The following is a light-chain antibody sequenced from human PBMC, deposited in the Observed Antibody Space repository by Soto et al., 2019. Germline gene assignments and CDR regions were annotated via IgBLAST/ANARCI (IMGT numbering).Light chain of an antibody. CDR2: SDN. J-gene: IGLJ1*01. Sequence: QSVLTQPPSASGTPGQRVTISCSGGSSNIGRNYVYWYQRLPGTAPRLLIHSDNQRPSGVPDRFSGSKSGTSDSLSISGLRSEDEGEYYCAAWDDSRSGYHVFGTGTKLTVL. CDR1: SSNIGRNY. CDR3: AAWDDSRSGYHV. V-gene: IGLV1-47*02.